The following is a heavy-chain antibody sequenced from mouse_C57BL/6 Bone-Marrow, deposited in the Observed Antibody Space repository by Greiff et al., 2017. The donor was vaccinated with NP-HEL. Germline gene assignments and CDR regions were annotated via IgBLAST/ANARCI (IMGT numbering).Heavy chain of an antibody. J-gene: IGHJ2*01. CDR3: AREGNDGYGFDY. V-gene: IGHV3-5*01. Sequence: VQLKESGPGLVKPSQTVFLTCTVTGISITTGNYRWSWIRQFPGNKLEWIGYIYYSGTITYNPSLTSRTTITRDTPKNQFFLEMNSLTAEDTATYYCAREGNDGYGFDYWGQGTTLTVSS. CDR1: GISITTGNYR. D-gene: IGHD2-3*01. CDR2: IYYSGTI.